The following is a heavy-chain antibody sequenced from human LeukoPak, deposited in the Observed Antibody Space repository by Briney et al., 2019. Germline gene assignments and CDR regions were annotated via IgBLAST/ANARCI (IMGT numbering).Heavy chain of an antibody. V-gene: IGHV4-61*02. D-gene: IGHD6-6*01. CDR3: AREGAPRLPGFGRFDP. J-gene: IGHJ5*02. CDR1: GGSISGGSYY. Sequence: ASETLSLACTVAGGSISGGSYYRSWIRQPAGKGLEWIVRIYTSGSTNYNPSLKSRVTISVDTSKNQFSLKLSSVTAADTAVYYCAREGAPRLPGFGRFDPWGQGTLVTVSS. CDR2: IYTSGST.